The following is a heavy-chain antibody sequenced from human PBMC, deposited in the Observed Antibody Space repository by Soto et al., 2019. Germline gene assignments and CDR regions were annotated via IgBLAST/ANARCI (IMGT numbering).Heavy chain of an antibody. Sequence: QVQLLESGGGVVQPGRSLRLSCAASGFTISTYGIHWVRQAPGKGLEWVAVISSDGSNKYYVDSVKGRFTISRDDSKNTVYLHMNSLRPEDTAVYYCTKQGLPHHNWFDPWGQGTLVTVSS. CDR3: TKQGLPHHNWFDP. CDR2: ISSDGSNK. CDR1: GFTISTYG. V-gene: IGHV3-30*18. J-gene: IGHJ5*02. D-gene: IGHD2-15*01.